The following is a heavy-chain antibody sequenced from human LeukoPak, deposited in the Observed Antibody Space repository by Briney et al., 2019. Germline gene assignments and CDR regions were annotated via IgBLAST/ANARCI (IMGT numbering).Heavy chain of an antibody. CDR2: ISSSGSTI. V-gene: IGHV3-11*01. Sequence: GGSLRLSCAASGFTFSDHYMSWIRQAPGKGLEWVSYISSSGSTIYYADSVKGRFTISRDNAKNSLYLQMNSLRADDTAVYYCARVIVVVAGFDPWGQGTLVTVSS. D-gene: IGHD2-15*01. J-gene: IGHJ5*02. CDR1: GFTFSDHY. CDR3: ARVIVVVAGFDP.